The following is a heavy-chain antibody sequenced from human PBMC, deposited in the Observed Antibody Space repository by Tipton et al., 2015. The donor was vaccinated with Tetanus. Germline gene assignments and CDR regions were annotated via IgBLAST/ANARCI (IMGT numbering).Heavy chain of an antibody. CDR1: GDSVSTGNFY. Sequence: TLSLTCTVSGDSVSTGNFYWSWIRQPPGKGLEWIAFIHHSGLAFSKPSLKSRVSISIDTSQNQFSLRLTSVTAADTAVYYCAREVPAAGHFDSWGQGTLVTVSS. CDR2: IHHSGLA. V-gene: IGHV4-30-4*01. D-gene: IGHD2-2*01. J-gene: IGHJ4*02. CDR3: AREVPAAGHFDS.